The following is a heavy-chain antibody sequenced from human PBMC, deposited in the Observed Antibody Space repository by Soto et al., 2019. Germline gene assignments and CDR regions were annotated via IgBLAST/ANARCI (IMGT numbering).Heavy chain of an antibody. CDR2: IYHAGYI. V-gene: IGHV4-4*02. CDR1: GDSINSSDW. Sequence: QVQLQESGPGLVKPSGTLSLTCAVSGDSINSSDWWNWVRQPPGKGLEWIGEIYHAGYINYNPSLKSRVTISMDTSKNQFSLNLNSVTAADTAVYYCARDHAFSGNWAFDYWGQGALVTVSS. D-gene: IGHD6-25*01. J-gene: IGHJ4*02. CDR3: ARDHAFSGNWAFDY.